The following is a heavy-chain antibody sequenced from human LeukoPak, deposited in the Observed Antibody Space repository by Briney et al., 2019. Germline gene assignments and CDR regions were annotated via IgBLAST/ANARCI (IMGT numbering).Heavy chain of an antibody. J-gene: IGHJ3*02. CDR3: AKCTPRCDAFDI. CDR2: ISGSGGST. D-gene: IGHD2-15*01. CDR1: GFTFSSYG. Sequence: GRSLRLSCAASGFTFSSYGMHWVRQAPGKGLEWVSAISGSGGSTYYADSVKGRFTISRDNSKNTLYLQMNSLRAEDTAVYYCAKCTPRCDAFDIWGQGTVVTVSS. V-gene: IGHV3-23*01.